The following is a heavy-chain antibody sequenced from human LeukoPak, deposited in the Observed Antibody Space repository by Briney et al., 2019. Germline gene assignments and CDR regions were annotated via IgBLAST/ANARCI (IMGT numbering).Heavy chain of an antibody. Sequence: GGSLRLSCAASGFTFTNYGMHWVRQAPGKGLEWVAVISYDGSNKYYADSVKGRFTISRDNSKNTLYLQMNSLRAEDTAVYYCARAGHYYDSSGHNWFDPWGQGTLVTVSS. CDR2: ISYDGSNK. V-gene: IGHV3-30*03. D-gene: IGHD3-22*01. CDR3: ARAGHYYDSSGHNWFDP. J-gene: IGHJ5*02. CDR1: GFTFTNYG.